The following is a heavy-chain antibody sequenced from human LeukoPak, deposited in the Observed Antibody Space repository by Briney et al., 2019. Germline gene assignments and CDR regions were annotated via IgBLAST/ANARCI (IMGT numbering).Heavy chain of an antibody. CDR3: AKDLPPGIAAAGAFDY. J-gene: IGHJ4*02. Sequence: GGSLRLSCAASEFTFSSYAMSWVRQAPGKGLEWVSAISGSGGSTYYADSVKGRFTISRDNSKNTLYLQMSSLRAEDTAVYYCAKDLPPGIAAAGAFDYWGQGTLVTVSS. CDR1: EFTFSSYA. CDR2: ISGSGGST. D-gene: IGHD6-13*01. V-gene: IGHV3-23*01.